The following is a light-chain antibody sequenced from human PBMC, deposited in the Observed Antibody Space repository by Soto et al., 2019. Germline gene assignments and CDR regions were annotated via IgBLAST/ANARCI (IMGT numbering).Light chain of an antibody. V-gene: IGLV2-14*03. CDR3: SSYTSSSTVV. J-gene: IGLJ2*01. CDR2: DVS. CDR1: SSDVGGYNY. Sequence: QSVLTQPASVSGSPGQSISISCTGSSSDVGGYNYVSWYQHHPGKAPKLMIYDVSNRPSGVSNRFSGSRSGNTASLTISGLQAEDEADYYCSSYTSSSTVVFGGGTQQTVL.